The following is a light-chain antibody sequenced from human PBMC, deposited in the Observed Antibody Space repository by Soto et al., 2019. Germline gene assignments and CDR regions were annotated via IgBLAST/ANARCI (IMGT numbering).Light chain of an antibody. V-gene: IGKV1-6*01. CDR3: QQYYSYPLT. Sequence: AIQMTQSPSSLSASVGDRVTITCRASQAIRNDLGWYQQKPGKAPNLLIFGASNLQVGVPVRFSASGSGTNFTLSIGRLQSEDFATYFCQQYYSYPLTFGGGTRVEI. CDR2: GAS. J-gene: IGKJ4*01. CDR1: QAIRND.